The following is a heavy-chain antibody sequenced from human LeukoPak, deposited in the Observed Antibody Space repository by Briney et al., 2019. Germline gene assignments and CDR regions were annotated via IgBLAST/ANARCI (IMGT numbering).Heavy chain of an antibody. V-gene: IGHV3-7*01. D-gene: IGHD6-19*01. J-gene: IGHJ4*02. Sequence: AGGSLRLPCAASGFTFNRDWTAWVRQAPGKGLEWVANIKEDGSEKNYVDSVKGRFTISRDNAENSVYLQMNDLRAEDTGVYYCATKEPSTSGWSYWGQGTLVTVSS. CDR3: ATKEPSTSGWSY. CDR1: GFTFNRDW. CDR2: IKEDGSEK.